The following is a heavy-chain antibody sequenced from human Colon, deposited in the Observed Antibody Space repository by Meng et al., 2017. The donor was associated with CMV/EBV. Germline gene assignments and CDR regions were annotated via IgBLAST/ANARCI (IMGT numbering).Heavy chain of an antibody. J-gene: IGHJ4*02. Sequence: QLTLKAAGPPRVKPTQTLTLTFTFAGFSLSTSGVGVGWIRQPPGKALEWLALIYWDDDKRYSPSLKSRLTITKDTSKNQVVLTMTNMDPVDTATYYCAHRMGRIAARVFDYWGQGTLVTVSS. CDR1: GFSLSTSGVG. D-gene: IGHD6-6*01. V-gene: IGHV2-5*02. CDR2: IYWDDDK. CDR3: AHRMGRIAARVFDY.